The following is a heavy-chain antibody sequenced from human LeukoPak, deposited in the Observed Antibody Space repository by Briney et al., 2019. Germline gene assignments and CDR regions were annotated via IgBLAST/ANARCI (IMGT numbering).Heavy chain of an antibody. CDR2: INHSGST. CDR1: GGSFSDYY. Sequence: SETLSLTCAVYGGSFSDYYWSWIRQPPGKGLEWIGEINHSGSTNYNPSLKSRVTISVDTSKNQFSLKLSSVTAADTAVYYCARGGRITMVRGVIITPQGFDYWGQGTLVTVSS. V-gene: IGHV4-34*01. CDR3: ARGGRITMVRGVIITPQGFDY. J-gene: IGHJ4*02. D-gene: IGHD3-10*01.